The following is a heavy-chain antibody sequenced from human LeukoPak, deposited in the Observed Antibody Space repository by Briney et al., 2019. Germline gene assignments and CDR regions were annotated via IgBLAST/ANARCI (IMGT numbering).Heavy chain of an antibody. Sequence: KASETLSLTCAVYGGSFSGYYWSWIRQPPGKGLEWIGEINHSGSTNYNPSLKSRVTISVDTSKNQFSLKLSSVTAANTAVYYCSTSLGAFDIWGQGTMVTVSS. CDR3: STSLGAFDI. CDR2: INHSGST. CDR1: GGSFSGYY. D-gene: IGHD3-16*01. V-gene: IGHV4-34*01. J-gene: IGHJ3*02.